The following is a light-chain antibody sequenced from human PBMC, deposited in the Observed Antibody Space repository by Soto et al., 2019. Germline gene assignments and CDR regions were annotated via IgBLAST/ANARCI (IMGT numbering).Light chain of an antibody. Sequence: QSVLTQPPSASGTPGQRVTMSCSGSRTNIGSNTVNWYQKLPGTAPKVLIYSNDQRPSGVPDRFSGSKSGTSASLAISGLQSEDAADYYCAAWDDSLRVVVFGGGTKLTVL. V-gene: IGLV1-44*01. J-gene: IGLJ2*01. CDR3: AAWDDSLRVVV. CDR1: RTNIGSNT. CDR2: SND.